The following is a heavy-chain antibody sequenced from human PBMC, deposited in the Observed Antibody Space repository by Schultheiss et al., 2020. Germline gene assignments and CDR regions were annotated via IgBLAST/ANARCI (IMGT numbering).Heavy chain of an antibody. CDR2: ISGSGGTT. Sequence: GGSLRLSCSGSGFTFSSYAMHWVRQAPGKGLEWVSAISGSGGTTYYADSVKGRFTISRDNAKNSLYLQMNSLRAEDTAVYYCARDHGGSYYYYYYMDVWGKGTTVTVSS. CDR3: ARDHGGSYYYYYYMDV. V-gene: IGHV3-23*01. CDR1: GFTFSSYA. D-gene: IGHD2-15*01. J-gene: IGHJ6*03.